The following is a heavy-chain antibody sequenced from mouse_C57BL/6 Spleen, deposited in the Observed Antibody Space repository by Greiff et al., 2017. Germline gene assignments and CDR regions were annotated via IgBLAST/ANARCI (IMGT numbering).Heavy chain of an antibody. V-gene: IGHV1-53*01. J-gene: IGHJ3*01. CDR1: GYTFTSYW. D-gene: IGHD2-13*01. CDR3: AINYGEDFAD. Sequence: QVQLQQPGTELVKPGASVKLSCKASGYTFTSYWMHWVKQRPGQGLEWIGNINPSNGGTNYNEKFKSKATLTVDKSSSTAYMQRSSLAAEDAAVYDCAINYGEDFADWGQGTPVTVSA. CDR2: INPSNGGT.